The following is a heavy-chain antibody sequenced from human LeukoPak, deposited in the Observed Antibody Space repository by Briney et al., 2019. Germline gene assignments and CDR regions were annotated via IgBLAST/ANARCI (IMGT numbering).Heavy chain of an antibody. J-gene: IGHJ5*02. CDR1: GGSISSYY. D-gene: IGHD1-26*01. Sequence: KTSETLSLTCTVSGGSISSYYWSWIRQPAGKGLEWIGRIYASGSTNYNPSLKSRVTMSVDTSKSQFPLKLISVTAADTAVYYCARDPRGIVEANHNWFDPWGQGTLVTVSS. CDR3: ARDPRGIVEANHNWFDP. V-gene: IGHV4-4*07. CDR2: IYASGST.